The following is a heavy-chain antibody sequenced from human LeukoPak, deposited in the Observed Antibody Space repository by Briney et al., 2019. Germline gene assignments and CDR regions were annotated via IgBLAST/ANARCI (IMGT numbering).Heavy chain of an antibody. D-gene: IGHD3-22*01. V-gene: IGHV1-24*01. Sequence: GASVKVSCKVSGYTLTELSVHWVRQAPGKGLEWMGGFDPEDGETIYAQKFQGRVTMTEDTSTDTAYMELSSLRSEDTAVYYCATDQSYYYDSSGYYDNWFDPWGQGTLVTVSS. CDR2: FDPEDGET. J-gene: IGHJ5*02. CDR1: GYTLTELS. CDR3: ATDQSYYYDSSGYYDNWFDP.